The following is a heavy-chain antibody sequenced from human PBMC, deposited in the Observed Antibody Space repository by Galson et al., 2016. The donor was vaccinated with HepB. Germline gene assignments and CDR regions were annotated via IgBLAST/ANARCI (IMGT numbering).Heavy chain of an antibody. CDR3: AKQPRNSKDYYYYMDV. J-gene: IGHJ6*03. CDR1: GFTFSSYA. D-gene: IGHD4-23*01. CDR2: SSGSAGLT. V-gene: IGHV3-23*01. Sequence: SLRLSCAASGFTFSSYAMSWVRPAPGKGLEWVSTSSGSAGLTYYAALVKGRFTISRDNSKNTLYLQLSGLRAEDTAVFYCAKQPRNSKDYYYYMDVWGKGTTVTVSS.